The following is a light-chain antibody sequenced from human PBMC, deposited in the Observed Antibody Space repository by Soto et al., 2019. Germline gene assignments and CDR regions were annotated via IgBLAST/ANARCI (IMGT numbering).Light chain of an antibody. J-gene: IGKJ5*01. CDR1: QSVSSNY. Sequence: MGVTQSPGPLFLSRGERASLSCRASQSVSSNYLAWFQQKPGQAPRLLSSYPSTRATGIPVRFSGSGSESDFTLTISGLEPVDFAVYYWQPRSYPIPFGQGTRLEIK. CDR3: QPRSYPIP. V-gene: IGKV3D-20*02. CDR2: YPS.